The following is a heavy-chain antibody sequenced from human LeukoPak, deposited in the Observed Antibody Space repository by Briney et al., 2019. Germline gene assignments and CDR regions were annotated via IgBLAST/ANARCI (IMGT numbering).Heavy chain of an antibody. J-gene: IGHJ4*02. Sequence: VGCLRLSCAASGFTFSDYSMNWIRQAPGKGLDWVSYIGSSDGSIYDTDSVRGRFTISRDNAKNSLYLQMNSLRAEDTAVYYCARLRYTGVYCFDYWGRGTLVRVSS. V-gene: IGHV3-11*01. D-gene: IGHD5-12*01. CDR2: IGSSDGSI. CDR1: GFTFSDYS. CDR3: ARLRYTGVYCFDY.